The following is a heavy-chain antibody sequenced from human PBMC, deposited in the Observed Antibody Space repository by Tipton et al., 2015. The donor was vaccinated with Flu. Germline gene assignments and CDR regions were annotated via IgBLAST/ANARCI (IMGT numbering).Heavy chain of an antibody. D-gene: IGHD6-13*01. CDR2: IYSGDSA. CDR3: ARDAIEDTAWYHSTIGWAPLYNWIDP. J-gene: IGHJ5*02. Sequence: GSLRLSCAASGFIVSSDYMTWVRQAPGKGLERVSVIYSGDSASYADSVKGRFTVSRGNAKNALYLQMDRLRAEDTAVYYCARDAIEDTAWYHSTIGWAPLYNWIDPWGQGALVIVSS. CDR1: GFIVSSDY. V-gene: IGHV3-66*01.